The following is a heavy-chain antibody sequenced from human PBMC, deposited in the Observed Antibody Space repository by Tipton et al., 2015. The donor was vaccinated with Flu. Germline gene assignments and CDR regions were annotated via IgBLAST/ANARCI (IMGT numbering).Heavy chain of an antibody. J-gene: IGHJ3*02. D-gene: IGHD5-18*01. CDR3: AKSDTHDARGRPPLVFDI. CDR1: GFSFTNYW. Sequence: VQLVQSGAEVKKPGESLRISCKGSGFSFTNYWIAWVRQMPGKGLEWMGNIYPRDSDTRYSPSFQGQVTISADKFISTAYLQWSSLKASDTAMYFCAKSDTHDARGRPPLVFDIWGQETMVTVSS. CDR2: IYPRDSDT. V-gene: IGHV5-51*01.